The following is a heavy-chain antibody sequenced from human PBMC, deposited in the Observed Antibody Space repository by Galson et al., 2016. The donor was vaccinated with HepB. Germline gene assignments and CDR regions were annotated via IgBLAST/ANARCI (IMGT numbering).Heavy chain of an antibody. D-gene: IGHD6-19*01. CDR1: GFTFSTYW. CDR3: ARVRRVPVAGTATYYFDP. Sequence: SLRLSCAGSGFTFSTYWMTWVRQAPGKGLEWVASIKQDGTETFYVDSVKGRFTVSRDNAKNSLYLQMESLRAEDTAVYYCARVRRVPVAGTATYYFDPWGRGTLVTVSS. V-gene: IGHV3-7*01. J-gene: IGHJ2*01. CDR2: IKQDGTET.